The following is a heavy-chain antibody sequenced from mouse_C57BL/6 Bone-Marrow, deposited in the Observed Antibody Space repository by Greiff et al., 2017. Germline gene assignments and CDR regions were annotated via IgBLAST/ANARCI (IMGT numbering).Heavy chain of an antibody. CDR1: GYTFTSYW. J-gene: IGHJ2*01. CDR2: IHPNSGST. V-gene: IGHV1-64*01. CDR3: ARSETGTWGY. D-gene: IGHD4-1*01. Sequence: VKLQQPGAELVKPGASVKLSCKASGYTFTSYWMHWVKQRPGQGLEWIGMIHPNSGSTNYNEKFKSKATLTVDKSSSTAYMQLSSLTSEDSAVYYCARSETGTWGYWGQGTTLTVTS.